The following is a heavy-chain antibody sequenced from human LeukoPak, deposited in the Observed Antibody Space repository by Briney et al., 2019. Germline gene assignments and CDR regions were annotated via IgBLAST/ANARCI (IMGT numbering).Heavy chain of an antibody. CDR3: ARDGHTAMVMFGY. Sequence: ASVRVSCKASGYTFTGYYMHWVRQAPGRGLEWMGWINPNSGGTNYAQKFQGRVTMTTDTSTTTAYMEVRSLRSDDTAVYYCARDGHTAMVMFGYWGQGTLVTVSS. CDR2: INPNSGGT. J-gene: IGHJ4*02. CDR1: GYTFTGYY. V-gene: IGHV1-2*02. D-gene: IGHD5-18*01.